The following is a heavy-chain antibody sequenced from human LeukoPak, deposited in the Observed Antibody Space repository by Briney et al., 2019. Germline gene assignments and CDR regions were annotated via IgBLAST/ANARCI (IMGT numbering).Heavy chain of an antibody. CDR2: INTDGSST. D-gene: IGHD3-10*01. Sequence: PGGSLRLSCAASGFTFSSYWMHWVRQAPGKGLVWVSRINTDGSSTSYADSVKGRFTISRDNAKNTLYLQMNSLRAEDTAVYYCARESLWFGGPITPRYWGQGTLVTVSS. CDR1: GFTFSSYW. CDR3: ARESLWFGGPITPRY. V-gene: IGHV3-74*01. J-gene: IGHJ4*02.